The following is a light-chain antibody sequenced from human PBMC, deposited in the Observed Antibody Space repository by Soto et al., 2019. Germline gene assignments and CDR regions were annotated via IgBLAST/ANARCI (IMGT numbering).Light chain of an antibody. CDR1: QSVRSTY. Sequence: EIVLTQSPGTLSLSPGERATLSCRASQSVRSTYLAWYQQKPGLAPRLLIFGVSNRATGIPDRFSGSGSGTDFTLTISRLEPEDFAVYYWQQYGAYPLTFGGGTRVEIK. J-gene: IGKJ4*01. CDR3: QQYGAYPLT. CDR2: GVS. V-gene: IGKV3-20*01.